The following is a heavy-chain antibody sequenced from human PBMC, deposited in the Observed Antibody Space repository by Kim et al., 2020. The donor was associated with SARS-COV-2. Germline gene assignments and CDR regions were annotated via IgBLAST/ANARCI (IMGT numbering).Heavy chain of an antibody. CDR2: IKQDGSEK. CDR3: ARGGDNLYGSGSYYKEFDY. V-gene: IGHV3-7*01. Sequence: GGSLRLSCAASGFTFSSYWMSWVRQAPGKGLEWVANIKQDGSEKYYVDSVKGRFTISRDNAKNSLYLQMNSLRAEDTAVYYCARGGDNLYGSGSYYKEFDYWGHGTLVTVSS. D-gene: IGHD3-10*01. J-gene: IGHJ4*01. CDR1: GFTFSSYW.